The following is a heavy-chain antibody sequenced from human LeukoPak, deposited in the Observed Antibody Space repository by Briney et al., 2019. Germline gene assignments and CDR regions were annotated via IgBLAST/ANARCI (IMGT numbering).Heavy chain of an antibody. Sequence: AASVKVSCKASGYTFTENYIHWVRQAPGQGLEWMGLINPYTGAANYTQNFQGRVTMTRDTSVSTAYMHLSGLRSDDTAVYYCARGKSGYSLWGQGTPVTVSS. D-gene: IGHD3-22*01. V-gene: IGHV1-2*02. CDR2: INPYTGAA. J-gene: IGHJ4*02. CDR3: ARGKSGYSL. CDR1: GYTFTENY.